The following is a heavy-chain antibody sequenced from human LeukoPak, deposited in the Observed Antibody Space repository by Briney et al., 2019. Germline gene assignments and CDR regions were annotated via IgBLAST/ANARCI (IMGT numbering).Heavy chain of an antibody. CDR1: GGSISSGGYY. J-gene: IGHJ5*02. V-gene: IGHV4-31*03. CDR2: IYHSGST. Sequence: PSETLSLTCTVSGGSISSGGYYWSWIRQRPGQGLEWIGYIYHSGSTYYNPSLKSRVTISVDTSKSQFSLKLSSVTAADTAVYYCARAHNYDSLTGYYIDPWGQGTLVTVSS. CDR3: ARAHNYDSLTGYYIDP. D-gene: IGHD3-9*01.